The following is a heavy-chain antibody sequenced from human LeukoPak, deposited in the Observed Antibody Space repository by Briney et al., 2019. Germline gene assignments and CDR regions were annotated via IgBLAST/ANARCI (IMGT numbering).Heavy chain of an antibody. J-gene: IGHJ4*02. D-gene: IGHD2-2*01. Sequence: PSETLSLTCAVYGGSFSGYYWSWIRQPPGKGLEWVGEINHSGSTNYNPSLKSRVTISVDTSKNQFSLKLSSVTAADTAVYYCARGPRGGYCSSTSCSKGDYWSQGTLVTVSS. CDR1: GGSFSGYY. CDR3: ARGPRGGYCSSTSCSKGDY. CDR2: INHSGST. V-gene: IGHV4-34*01.